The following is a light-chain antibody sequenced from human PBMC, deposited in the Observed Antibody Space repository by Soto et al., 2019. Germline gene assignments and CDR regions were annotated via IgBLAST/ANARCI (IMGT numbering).Light chain of an antibody. V-gene: IGKV1-12*01. CDR3: HQAYSFPRT. CDR2: AAS. Sequence: DIQMTQSPSSVSASVGDRVTITCRASQDISTWLAWYQQKPGKAPKLLIHAASTLESGVPSRFSGSGSGTDFTLTISSLQPEVLATYFCHQAYSFPRTFGQGTKVELE. J-gene: IGKJ1*01. CDR1: QDISTW.